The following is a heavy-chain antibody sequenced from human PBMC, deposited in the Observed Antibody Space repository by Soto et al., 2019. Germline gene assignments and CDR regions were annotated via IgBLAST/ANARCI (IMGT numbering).Heavy chain of an antibody. D-gene: IGHD3-22*01. Sequence: TGGSLRLSCAASEFTFSNYAMSWVRQAPGKGLEWVSAISYGGGTTYYADSVKGRFTISRDNSKNTLYLQMNSLRAEDTAVYYCAKNPGYYYDSTGYHFDYWGQGTLVTVPQ. CDR3: AKNPGYYYDSTGYHFDY. J-gene: IGHJ4*02. CDR1: EFTFSNYA. CDR2: ISYGGGTT. V-gene: IGHV3-23*01.